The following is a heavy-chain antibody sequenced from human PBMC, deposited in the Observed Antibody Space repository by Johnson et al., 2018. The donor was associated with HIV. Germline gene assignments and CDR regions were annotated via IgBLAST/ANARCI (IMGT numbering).Heavy chain of an antibody. J-gene: IGHJ3*02. CDR1: GFTFSSYA. Sequence: QVQLVESGGGVVQPGRSLRLSCAASGFTFSSYAMHWVRQAPGKGLEWVSVIFSVGDVYYADSVKGRFTISRDNSKNTVYLQMNSLRAEDTAVYYCARERDYYDSFWLDHDAFDIWGQGTMVTVSS. V-gene: IGHV3-30*04. CDR2: IFSVGDV. D-gene: IGHD3-22*01. CDR3: ARERDYYDSFWLDHDAFDI.